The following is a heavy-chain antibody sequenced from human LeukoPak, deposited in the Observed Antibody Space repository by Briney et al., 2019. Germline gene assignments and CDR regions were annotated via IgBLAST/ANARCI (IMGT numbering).Heavy chain of an antibody. J-gene: IGHJ6*02. CDR1: GYTFTGYY. V-gene: IGHV1-2*02. CDR3: ARAASIAARYYYYYGMDA. D-gene: IGHD6-6*01. CDR2: INPNSGGT. Sequence: ASVKDSCKASGYTFTGYYMHWVRQAPGQGLEWMGWINPNSGGTNYAQKFQGRVTMTRDTSISTAYMELSRLRSDDTAVYYCARAASIAARYYYYYGMDAWGQGTTVTVSS.